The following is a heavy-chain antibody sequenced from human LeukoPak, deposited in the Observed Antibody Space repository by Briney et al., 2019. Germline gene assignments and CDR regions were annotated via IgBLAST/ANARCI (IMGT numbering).Heavy chain of an antibody. D-gene: IGHD4-17*01. J-gene: IGHJ5*02. CDR1: GFTFSSYS. CDR3: ARVRDYGDYINWFDP. CDR2: ISSSSSYI. V-gene: IGHV3-21*01. Sequence: GGSLRLSCAASGFTFSSYSMNWVRQAPGKGLEWDSSISSSSSYIYYADSVKGRFTISRDNAKNSLYLQMNSLRAEDTAVYYCARVRDYGDYINWFDPWGQGTLVTVSS.